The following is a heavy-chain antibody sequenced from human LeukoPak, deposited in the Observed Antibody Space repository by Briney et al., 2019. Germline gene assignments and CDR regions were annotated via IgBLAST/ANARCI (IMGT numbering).Heavy chain of an antibody. V-gene: IGHV4-34*01. J-gene: IGHJ4*02. D-gene: IGHD3-10*01. Sequence: SETLSLTCAVYGGSFSGYYWSWIRQPPGKGLEWIGEINHSGSTNYNPSLKSRVTISVDTSKNQFSLKLSSVTAADTAVCYCARGPARSSGSYYRRGFDYWGQGTLVTVSS. CDR2: INHSGST. CDR3: ARGPARSSGSYYRRGFDY. CDR1: GGSFSGYY.